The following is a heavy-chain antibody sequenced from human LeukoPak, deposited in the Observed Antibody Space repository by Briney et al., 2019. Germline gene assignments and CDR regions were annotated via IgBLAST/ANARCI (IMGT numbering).Heavy chain of an antibody. V-gene: IGHV1-46*01. Sequence: ASVKVSCKASGYSFTSNYIHWVRQAPGQGLEWMGMIYPRDGSTSYSQKFQGRVTVTRDTSTSTVHMELSGLRSEDTGVYYCARGQEAFDYWGQGTLVTVSS. J-gene: IGHJ4*02. CDR3: ARGQEAFDY. CDR1: GYSFTSNY. CDR2: IYPRDGST.